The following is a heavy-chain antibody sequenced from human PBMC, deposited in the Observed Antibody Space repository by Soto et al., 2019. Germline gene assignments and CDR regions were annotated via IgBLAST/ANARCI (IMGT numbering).Heavy chain of an antibody. J-gene: IGHJ4*02. D-gene: IGHD3-10*01. Sequence: GASAKVSCKASGGTFSSYAISWVRQAPGQGLEWMGGIIPIFGTANYAQKFQGRVTITADESTSTAYMELSSLRSEDTAVYYCARARPVLLWFGESQTGPFDYWGQGTLVTVSS. CDR2: IIPIFGTA. CDR3: ARARPVLLWFGESQTGPFDY. V-gene: IGHV1-69*13. CDR1: GGTFSSYA.